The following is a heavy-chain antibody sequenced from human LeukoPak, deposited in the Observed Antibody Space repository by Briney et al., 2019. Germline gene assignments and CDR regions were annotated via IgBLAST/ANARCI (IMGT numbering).Heavy chain of an antibody. CDR3: AREGGTYDSSGYYQAYDAFDI. CDR2: IKQDGSEK. J-gene: IGHJ3*02. D-gene: IGHD3-22*01. V-gene: IGHV3-7*05. CDR1: GFTYSNFW. Sequence: GGSLRLSCAASGFTYSNFWMSWVRQALGKGLEWVANIKQDGSEKYYLDSVKGRFTISRDNAKSSLYLQVNSLRAEDTAVYYCAREGGTYDSSGYYQAYDAFDIWGQGTMVTVSS.